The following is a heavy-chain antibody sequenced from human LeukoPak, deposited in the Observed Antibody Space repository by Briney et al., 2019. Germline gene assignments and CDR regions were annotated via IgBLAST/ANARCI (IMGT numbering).Heavy chain of an antibody. Sequence: GGSLRLSCAASGFTFYDYGMSWVRQAPGKGLEWVSGINWNGGSTGYADSVKGRFTISRDNAKNSLYLQMNSLRAEDTALYYCARASYYYDSSGYYAGDYWGQGTLVTVSS. CDR2: INWNGGST. D-gene: IGHD3-22*01. V-gene: IGHV3-20*04. CDR3: ARASYYYDSSGYYAGDY. J-gene: IGHJ4*02. CDR1: GFTFYDYG.